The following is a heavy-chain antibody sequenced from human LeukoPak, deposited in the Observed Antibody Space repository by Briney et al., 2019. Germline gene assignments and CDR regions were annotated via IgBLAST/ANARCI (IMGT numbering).Heavy chain of an antibody. V-gene: IGHV1-2*02. D-gene: IGHD3-22*01. Sequence: ASVKVSCKASGYTFTGYYMHWVRQAPGQGLEWMGWINPNSGGANYAQTPQGRVTKTRDTSISIVYMELSGLRTYDTAVYYCARVLRYDDSSGYYSYWGQGTLVTVSS. CDR2: INPNSGGA. CDR1: GYTFTGYY. CDR3: ARVLRYDDSSGYYSY. J-gene: IGHJ4*02.